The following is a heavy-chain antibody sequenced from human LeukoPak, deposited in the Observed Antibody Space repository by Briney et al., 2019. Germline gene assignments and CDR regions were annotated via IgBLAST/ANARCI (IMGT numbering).Heavy chain of an antibody. V-gene: IGHV3-9*01. D-gene: IGHD2-8*02. CDR2: ISWNSGTK. CDR1: GFTFDDYA. CDR3: AKASGGGGVTYYYGMDV. J-gene: IGHJ6*02. Sequence: GRSLRLSCAASGFTFDDYAMHWVRQPPGRGLEWVSGISWNSGTKGYVDSVKGRFNISRDNAKNSLYLQMNSLRAEDTALYYCAKASGGGGVTYYYGMDVWGQGTTVTVSS.